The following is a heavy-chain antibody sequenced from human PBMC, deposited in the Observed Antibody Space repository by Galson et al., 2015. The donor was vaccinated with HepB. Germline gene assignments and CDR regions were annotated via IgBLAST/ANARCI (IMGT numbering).Heavy chain of an antibody. CDR1: GDTVTSNI. J-gene: IGHJ4*02. CDR2: IIPIFDTT. V-gene: IGHV1-69*13. Sequence: SVKVSCKASGDTVTSNIISWVRQAPGEGLEWMGWIIPIFDTTNYARRFGGRVTITADESTGTAYMELSSLRPEDTAIYYCARGPELGTGSYYFDFWGQGTLVTVSS. D-gene: IGHD7-27*01. CDR3: ARGPELGTGSYYFDF.